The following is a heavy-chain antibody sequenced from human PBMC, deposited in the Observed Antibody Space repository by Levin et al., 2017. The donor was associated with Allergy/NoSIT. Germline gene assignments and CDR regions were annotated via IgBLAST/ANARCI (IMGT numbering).Heavy chain of an antibody. Sequence: TSETLSLTCTVSGGSVSSSSYYWGWIRQPPGKGLEWIGSIYYSGNIYYNPSLKSRVTISVDTSKNQFSLKLSSVTAADTAVYYCARGYDSSGYPLDYWGQGTLVTVSS. D-gene: IGHD3-22*01. CDR1: GGSVSSSSYY. CDR3: ARGYDSSGYPLDY. CDR2: IYYSGNI. V-gene: IGHV4-39*07. J-gene: IGHJ4*02.